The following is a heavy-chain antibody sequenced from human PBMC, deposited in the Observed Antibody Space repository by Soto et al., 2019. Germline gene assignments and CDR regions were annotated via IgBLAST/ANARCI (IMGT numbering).Heavy chain of an antibody. J-gene: IGHJ4*02. D-gene: IGHD2-21*01. CDR1: GGSFSGYY. CDR3: ARWGGYCGGDCFDY. CDR2: INHNGST. V-gene: IGHV4-34*01. Sequence: QVQLQQWGAGLLKPSETLSLTCAVYGGSFSGYYWSWIRQPPGKGLEWIGEINHNGSTNYNPSLKSRVTISVETSKNQFSLKLSSVTAADTAVYYCARWGGYCGGDCFDYWGQGTLVTVSS.